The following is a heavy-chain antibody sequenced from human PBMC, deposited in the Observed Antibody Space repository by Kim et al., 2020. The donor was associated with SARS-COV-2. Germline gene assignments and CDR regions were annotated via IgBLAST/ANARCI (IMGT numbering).Heavy chain of an antibody. J-gene: IGHJ1*01. CDR2: SLGSGGFT. Sequence: GGSLTLSCVASGFSFSTNDMTWVRQAPGKGPEWVATSLGSGGFTHYADSVRGRFTMSRDNSKKALSLQMNSLRVDDTAIYYCAKNSGWYASWGQGLLVTVSS. CDR3: AKNSGWYAS. V-gene: IGHV3-23*01. D-gene: IGHD6-19*01. CDR1: GFSFSTND.